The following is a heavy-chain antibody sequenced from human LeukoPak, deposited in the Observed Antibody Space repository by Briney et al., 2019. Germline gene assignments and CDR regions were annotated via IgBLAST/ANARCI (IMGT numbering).Heavy chain of an antibody. V-gene: IGHV1-69*13. CDR3: ARDLGYCSSTSCRFFDY. Sequence: GASVKVSCKASGGTFSSYAISWVRQAPGQGLEWMGGIIPIFGTANYAQKFQGRVTITADESTSTAYMELSSLRSEDTAVYYCARDLGYCSSTSCRFFDYWGQGTLVTVSS. D-gene: IGHD2-2*03. J-gene: IGHJ4*02. CDR1: GGTFSSYA. CDR2: IIPIFGTA.